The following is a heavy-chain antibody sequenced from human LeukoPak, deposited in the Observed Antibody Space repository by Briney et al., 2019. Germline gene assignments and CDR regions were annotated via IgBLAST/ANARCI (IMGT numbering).Heavy chain of an antibody. CDR3: ARDDSVY. Sequence: PGGSLRLSCATSRFTFSNYWMSWVRQAPGKGLEWVANIKQDGSEKYYVDSVKGRFTISRDNAKNSLYLQMNSLRAEDTAVYYCARDDSVYWGQGTLVTVSS. CDR1: RFTFSNYW. J-gene: IGHJ4*02. V-gene: IGHV3-7*01. D-gene: IGHD3-22*01. CDR2: IKQDGSEK.